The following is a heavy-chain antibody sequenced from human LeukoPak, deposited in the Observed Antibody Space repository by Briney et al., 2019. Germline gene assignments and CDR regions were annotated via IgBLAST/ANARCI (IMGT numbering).Heavy chain of an antibody. V-gene: IGHV3-48*04. CDR1: GFTFSSYS. CDR3: AREAGGSSGRNY. CDR2: ISGSSSTI. J-gene: IGHJ4*02. Sequence: GGSLRLSCAASGFTFSSYSMNWVRQAPGKGLEWVSYISGSSSTIYYADSVKGRFTISRDNAKNSLYLQMNSLRAEDTAVYYCAREAGGSSGRNYWGQGTLVTVSS. D-gene: IGHD6-6*01.